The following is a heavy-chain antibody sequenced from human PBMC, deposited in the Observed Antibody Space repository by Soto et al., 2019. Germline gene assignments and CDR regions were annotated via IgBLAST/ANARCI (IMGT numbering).Heavy chain of an antibody. CDR1: EFTLSNYI. D-gene: IGHD6-13*01. V-gene: IGHV3-23*01. CDR3: AKDRGPQAGIWYGPARYGMDV. Sequence: GGSLRLSCAASEFTLSNYIMSWVRQAPGKGLEWVSSISGSGDSTDYTDSVKGRFTISRDNSKNRLYLQLNGLRAEDTAIYYCAKDRGPQAGIWYGPARYGMDVWGPGTTVTVSS. CDR2: ISGSGDST. J-gene: IGHJ6*02.